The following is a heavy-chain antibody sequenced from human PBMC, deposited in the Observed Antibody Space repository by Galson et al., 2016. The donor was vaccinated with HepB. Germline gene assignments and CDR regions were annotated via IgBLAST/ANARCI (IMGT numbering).Heavy chain of an antibody. CDR2: IGMSDTTI. J-gene: IGHJ4*02. CDR1: GFTFSDYY. CDR3: ARTWYYSILSGYYPYFDD. V-gene: IGHV3-11*01. D-gene: IGHD3-9*01. Sequence: LRLSCAVSGFTFSDYYMTWIRQAPGKGLEWISYIGMSDTTIYYADSVKGRFTVSRDNANRSLYLQMNSLRAEDTAVYYCARTWYYSILSGYYPYFDDWGQGTLVTVS.